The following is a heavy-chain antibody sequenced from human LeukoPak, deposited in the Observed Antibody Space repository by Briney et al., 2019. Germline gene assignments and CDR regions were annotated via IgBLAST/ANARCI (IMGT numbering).Heavy chain of an antibody. D-gene: IGHD3-3*01. J-gene: IGHJ5*02. CDR3: ARGRGYDFWSGYSPRRYNWFDP. Sequence: KPSETLSLTCAVYGGSFSGYYWSWIRQPPGKGLEWIGEINHSGSTNYNPSLKSRVTISVDTSTNQFSLKLSSVTAADTAVYYCARGRGYDFWSGYSPRRYNWFDPWGQGTLVTVSS. CDR1: GGSFSGYY. CDR2: INHSGST. V-gene: IGHV4-34*01.